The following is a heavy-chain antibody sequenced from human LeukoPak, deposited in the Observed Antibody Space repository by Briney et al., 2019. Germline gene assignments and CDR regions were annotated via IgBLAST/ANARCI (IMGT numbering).Heavy chain of an antibody. CDR1: GITFSYYW. V-gene: IGHV3-74*01. Sequence: GSPRLSCAASGITFSYYWMHWVRQAPGKGLVWVSRIDSDGSTATCADSVKGRFTISRDNAKNTLYLQMNSLRAEDTAVYYCAREGGYDPFEYWGQGTLVTVSS. CDR2: IDSDGSTA. CDR3: AREGGYDPFEY. J-gene: IGHJ4*02. D-gene: IGHD5-12*01.